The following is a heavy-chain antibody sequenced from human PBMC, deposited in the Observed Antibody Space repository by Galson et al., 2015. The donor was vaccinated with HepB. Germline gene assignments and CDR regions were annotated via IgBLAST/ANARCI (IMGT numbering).Heavy chain of an antibody. Sequence: SVKVSCKASGYTFTSYYMHWVRQAPGQGLEWMGIINPSGGSTSYAQKFQGRVTMTRDTSTSTVYMELSSLRSEDTAVYYCARNRFSGDGNNNMRAFDIWGQGTMVTVSS. CDR3: ARNRFSGDGNNNMRAFDI. V-gene: IGHV1-46*01. D-gene: IGHD1/OR15-1a*01. CDR1: GYTFTSYY. CDR2: INPSGGST. J-gene: IGHJ3*02.